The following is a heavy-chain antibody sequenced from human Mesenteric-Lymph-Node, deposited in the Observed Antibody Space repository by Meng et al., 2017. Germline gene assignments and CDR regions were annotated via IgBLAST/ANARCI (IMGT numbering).Heavy chain of an antibody. CDR3: ARDHGFLNWFDP. D-gene: IGHD2/OR15-2a*01. Sequence: GESLKISCAASGFTLSDYYMTWIRQPPGQGLEWIVSISPTGGSLYYADSVKGRLSISRDNAKSSLSLQMNSLRLEDTAVYYCARDHGFLNWFDPWGQGATVTVSS. J-gene: IGHJ5*02. CDR2: ISPTGGSL. V-gene: IGHV3-11*04. CDR1: GFTLSDYY.